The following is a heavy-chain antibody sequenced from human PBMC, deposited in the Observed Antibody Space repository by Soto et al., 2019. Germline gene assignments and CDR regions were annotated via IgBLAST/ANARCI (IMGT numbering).Heavy chain of an antibody. CDR2: IWYDGSNK. CDR1: GFTFSSYG. D-gene: IGHD3-10*01. J-gene: IGHJ4*02. Sequence: LRLSCAASGFTFSSYGMHWVRQAPGKGLEWVAVIWYDGSNKYYADSVKGRFTISRDNSKNTLYLQMNSLRAEDTAVYYCARDLFLTTAKSPRKDYFDYWGQGTLVTVSS. CDR3: ARDLFLTTAKSPRKDYFDY. V-gene: IGHV3-33*01.